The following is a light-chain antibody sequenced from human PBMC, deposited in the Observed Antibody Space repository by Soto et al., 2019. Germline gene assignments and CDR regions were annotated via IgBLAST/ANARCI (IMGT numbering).Light chain of an antibody. Sequence: QSVLTQPPSVSAAPGQKVTISCSGSSSNIGNNYVSWYQQLPRTAPKLLIYDNNNRPSGIPDRFSGSKSGTSATLGITGLQTGDEADYFCGTWDSSRSAVVFGGGTKLTVL. J-gene: IGLJ2*01. CDR1: SSNIGNNY. CDR3: GTWDSSRSAVV. V-gene: IGLV1-51*01. CDR2: DNN.